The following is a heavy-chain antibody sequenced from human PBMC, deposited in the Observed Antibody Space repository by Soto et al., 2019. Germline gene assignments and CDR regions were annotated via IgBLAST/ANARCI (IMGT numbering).Heavy chain of an antibody. V-gene: IGHV1-2*02. D-gene: IGHD6-6*01. J-gene: IGHJ5*02. CDR1: GYTFTGYY. CDR3: AREVVETSSLWLDP. Sequence: GASVKVSCKAPGYTFTGYYMHWVRQAPGQGLEWIGWMNINTNTTDSAEVFEGRVSLTWDTSISTAYMQLNSLKIDDTAVYYCAREVVETSSLWLDPWGQGTLVTVSS. CDR2: MNINTNTT.